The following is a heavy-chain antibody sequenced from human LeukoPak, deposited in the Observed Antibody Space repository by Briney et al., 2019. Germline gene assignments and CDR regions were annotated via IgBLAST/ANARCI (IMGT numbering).Heavy chain of an antibody. Sequence: SETLSLTCTVSGGSISSDDYYWSWIRQPPEKGLEWIGYIYYSGSTYYNPSLKSRVTISVDTSENQFSLKLSSVTAADTAVYYCARVPDCISTSCYGEYYMDVWGKGTTVTVSS. CDR3: ARVPDCISTSCYGEYYMDV. J-gene: IGHJ6*03. CDR1: GGSISSDDYY. CDR2: IYYSGST. V-gene: IGHV4-30-4*08. D-gene: IGHD2-2*01.